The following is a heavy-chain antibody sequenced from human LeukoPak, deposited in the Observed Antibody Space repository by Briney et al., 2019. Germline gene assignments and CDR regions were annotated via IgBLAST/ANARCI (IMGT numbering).Heavy chain of an antibody. CDR2: ISSNGGST. CDR3: AREPHIAAQADY. CDR1: GFSFDAYT. V-gene: IGHV3-64*01. J-gene: IGHJ4*02. D-gene: IGHD6-6*01. Sequence: GGSLRLSCAASGFSFDAYTMHWVRQAPGKGLEYVSAISSNGGSTYYANSVRGRFTISRDNSKNTLFVQMGSLRAEDMAVYYCAREPHIAAQADYWGQGTLVTVSS.